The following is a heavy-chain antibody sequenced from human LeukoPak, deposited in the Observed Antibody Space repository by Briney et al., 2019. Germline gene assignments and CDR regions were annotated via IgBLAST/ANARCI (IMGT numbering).Heavy chain of an antibody. Sequence: SETLSLTCAVCGGSFSGYYWSWIRQPPGKGLEWIGEINHSGSTNYNPSLKSRVTISVDTSKNQFSLKLSSVTAADTAVYYCARGNIVVVPAAGFDYYYYMDVWGKGTTVTVSS. V-gene: IGHV4-34*01. CDR1: GGSFSGYY. J-gene: IGHJ6*03. D-gene: IGHD2-2*01. CDR2: INHSGST. CDR3: ARGNIVVVPAAGFDYYYYMDV.